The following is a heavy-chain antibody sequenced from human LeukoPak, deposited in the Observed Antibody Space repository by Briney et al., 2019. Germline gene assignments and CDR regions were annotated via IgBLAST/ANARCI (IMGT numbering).Heavy chain of an antibody. CDR1: GYSISSGYY. CDR2: IYHSGST. V-gene: IGHV4-38-2*01. Sequence: SETLSLTCAVSGYSISSGYYWGWIQQPPGKGLEWIGSIYHSGSTYYNPSLKSRVTISVDTSKNQFSLKLSSVTAADTAVYYCASLYLYIWGQGTLVTVSS. D-gene: IGHD2-2*02. CDR3: ASLYLYI. J-gene: IGHJ4*02.